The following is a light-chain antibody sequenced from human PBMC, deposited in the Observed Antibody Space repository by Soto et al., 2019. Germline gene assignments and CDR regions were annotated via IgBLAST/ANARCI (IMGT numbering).Light chain of an antibody. V-gene: IGKV3-15*01. J-gene: IGKJ2*01. Sequence: ENVLTQPPATLSVSPGERATLSCRTSQIIGTNLAWYQQKPGQAPRLLIYGAFIRAPGFPVRFRGTGSGSEFTLTISSLQTEDGALYYCQQYDKWPYTFGQGTNLEIK. CDR3: QQYDKWPYT. CDR1: QIIGTN. CDR2: GAF.